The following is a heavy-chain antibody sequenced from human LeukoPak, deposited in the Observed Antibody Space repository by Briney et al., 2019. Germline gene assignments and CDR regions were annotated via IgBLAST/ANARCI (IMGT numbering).Heavy chain of an antibody. V-gene: IGHV3-23*01. J-gene: IGHJ5*02. CDR2: ISGSGGST. D-gene: IGHD2-15*01. CDR3: ATLLSGVCDP. Sequence: GGSLRLSCAACGLTFSSYAMSGVRQPPGKGLEGVSAISGSGGSTYYADSVKGRLTIPRDNSKNTLYLQMNSLRAEDTAAYYCATLLSGVCDPWGQGTLVTVSS. CDR1: GLTFSSYA.